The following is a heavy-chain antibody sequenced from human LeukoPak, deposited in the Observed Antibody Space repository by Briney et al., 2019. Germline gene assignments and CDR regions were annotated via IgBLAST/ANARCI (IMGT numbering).Heavy chain of an antibody. J-gene: IGHJ4*02. Sequence: PGGSLRLSCEASGFTVRSNHMSWVRPAPGKGLEWVSDIYSGGSTDYADSVKGRFTISRDNSKNTFYLQMDSLRAEDTAFYYCAREGPPRGTFDCWGQGTLVTVSS. CDR2: IYSGGST. V-gene: IGHV3-66*01. CDR3: AREGPPRGTFDC. CDR1: GFTVRSNH.